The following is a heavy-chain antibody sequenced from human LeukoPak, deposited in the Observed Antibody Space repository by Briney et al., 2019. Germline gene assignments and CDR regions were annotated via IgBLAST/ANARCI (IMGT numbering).Heavy chain of an antibody. J-gene: IGHJ4*02. CDR1: GFTFGNAW. Sequence: PGGSLRLSCAVSGFTFGNAWMSWVRQAPGKGLEWVGRIKTKTDGATTEYATPVKGRFTISRDDSKNTLYMQLNSLKAEDTAIYYCTSGLGSYYDGSGPIDYWGQGTLVTVSS. V-gene: IGHV3-15*01. CDR3: TSGLGSYYDGSGPIDY. D-gene: IGHD3-22*01. CDR2: IKTKTDGATT.